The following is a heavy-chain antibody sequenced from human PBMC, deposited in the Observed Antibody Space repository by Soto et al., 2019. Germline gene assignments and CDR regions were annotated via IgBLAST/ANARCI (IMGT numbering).Heavy chain of an antibody. CDR1: GFTFSSYG. V-gene: IGHV3-30*03. Sequence: GGSLRLSCAASGFTFSSYGMHWVRQAPGKGLEWVAVISYDGSNKYYADPVKGRFTISRDNSKNTLYLQMNSLRTEDTAVYYCARDDEGGSYCDLGYWGQGTLVTVSS. CDR2: ISYDGSNK. J-gene: IGHJ4*02. CDR3: ARDDEGGSYCDLGY. D-gene: IGHD3-10*01.